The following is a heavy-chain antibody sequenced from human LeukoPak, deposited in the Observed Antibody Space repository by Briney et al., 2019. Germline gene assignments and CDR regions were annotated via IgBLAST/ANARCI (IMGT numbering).Heavy chain of an antibody. CDR3: ARVKGFYCSSTSCNDY. D-gene: IGHD2-2*01. V-gene: IGHV4-34*01. CDR1: GGSFSGYY. J-gene: IGHJ4*02. CDR2: INHSGST. Sequence: PSETLSLTCAVYGGSFSGYYWSWIRQPPGKGLEWIGEINHSGSTNYNLSLKSRVTISVDTSKNQFSLKLSSVTAADTAVYYCARVKGFYCSSTSCNDYWGQGTLVTVSS.